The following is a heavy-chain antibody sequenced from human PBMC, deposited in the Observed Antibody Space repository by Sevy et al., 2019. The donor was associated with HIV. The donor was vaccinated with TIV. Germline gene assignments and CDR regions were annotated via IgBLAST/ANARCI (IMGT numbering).Heavy chain of an antibody. CDR2: IKCKADGGTI. Sequence: GGSLRLSCAASGFTFSYALMNWVRQAPGKGLEWVGRIKCKADGGTIDYAAPVKGRFTISRDDSKNTLYLQMNSLKTEDTAVYYCTTDPIIVLMVTDGMDVWGQGTTVTVSS. V-gene: IGHV3-15*01. CDR3: TTDPIIVLMVTDGMDV. D-gene: IGHD2-8*01. J-gene: IGHJ6*02. CDR1: GFTFSYAL.